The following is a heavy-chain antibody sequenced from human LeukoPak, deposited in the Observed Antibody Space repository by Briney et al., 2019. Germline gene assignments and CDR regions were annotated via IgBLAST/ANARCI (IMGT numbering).Heavy chain of an antibody. CDR2: IYYSGST. Sequence: PSETLSLTCTVSGGSISSSSYYWGWIRQPPGKGLEWIGSIYYSGSTYYNPSLKSRVTISVDTSKNQFSLKLSSVTAADTAVYYCARDGGRFFGSFDPWGQGTLVTVSS. J-gene: IGHJ5*02. CDR1: GGSISSSSYY. CDR3: ARDGGRFFGSFDP. D-gene: IGHD3-3*01. V-gene: IGHV4-39*02.